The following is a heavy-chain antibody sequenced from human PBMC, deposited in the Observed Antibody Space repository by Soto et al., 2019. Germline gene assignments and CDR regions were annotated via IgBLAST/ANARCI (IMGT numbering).Heavy chain of an antibody. Sequence: GESLKLSCKGSGYSFTSYWISWVRQMPGKGLEWMGRIDPSDSYTNYSPSFQGHVTISADKSISTAYLQWSSLKASDTAMYYCARRYCSGGSCYSEDYYYYGMDVWGRGTTVTVAS. CDR3: ARRYCSGGSCYSEDYYYYGMDV. J-gene: IGHJ6*02. CDR2: IDPSDSYT. CDR1: GYSFTSYW. D-gene: IGHD2-15*01. V-gene: IGHV5-10-1*01.